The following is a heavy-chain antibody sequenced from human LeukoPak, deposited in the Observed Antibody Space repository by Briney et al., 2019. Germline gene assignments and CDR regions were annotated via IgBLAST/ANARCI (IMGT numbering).Heavy chain of an antibody. CDR1: GFSFSYYS. D-gene: IGHD5-18*01. V-gene: IGHV3-21*01. J-gene: IGHJ4*02. Sequence: GGSLRLSCEASGFSFSYYSMNWVRQAPGKGLEWVSSIFSSSSHIYYADSVKGRFTISRDNAKDSLYLQMNSLRAEDTAVYYCARGDVDTAKVSFWGQGTLVTVSS. CDR2: IFSSSSHI. CDR3: ARGDVDTAKVSF.